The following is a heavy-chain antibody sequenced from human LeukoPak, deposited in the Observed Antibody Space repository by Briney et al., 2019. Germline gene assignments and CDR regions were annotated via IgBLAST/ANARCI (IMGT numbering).Heavy chain of an antibody. V-gene: IGHV3-23*01. Sequence: RGSLRLSCAGSGFTFSNYAITWVRPAPGKGLEWVSSISGNSDRTYYADSGKGRLTISRDNSKNPVTLQVNSLRAEDTAVYSCAKGHGDYVHAEYFQHWGQGTLVTVSS. CDR1: GFTFSNYA. CDR2: ISGNSDRT. D-gene: IGHD4-17*01. CDR3: AKGHGDYVHAEYFQH. J-gene: IGHJ1*01.